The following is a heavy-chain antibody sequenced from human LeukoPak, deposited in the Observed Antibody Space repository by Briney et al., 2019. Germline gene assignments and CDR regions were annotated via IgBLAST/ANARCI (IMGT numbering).Heavy chain of an antibody. CDR3: ARRCSSTSCSFDY. J-gene: IGHJ4*02. CDR2: IYYSGST. V-gene: IGHV4-59*08. D-gene: IGHD2-2*01. Sequence: SETLSLTCTASGGSIRGLWCSWIRQPPGKGLEWIGYIYYSGSTNYNPSLRSRVTISVDTSKNQFSLKLSSVTAADTAVYYCARRCSSTSCSFDYWGQGTLVTVSS. CDR1: GGSIRGLW.